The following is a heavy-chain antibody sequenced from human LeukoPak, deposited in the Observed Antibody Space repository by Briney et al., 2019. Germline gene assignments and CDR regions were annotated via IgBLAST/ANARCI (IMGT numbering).Heavy chain of an antibody. V-gene: IGHV3-48*01. CDR2: ITSDSSFM. D-gene: IGHD3-16*01. CDR1: GFTFNTYS. Sequence: GGSLRLSCAASGFTFNTYSMNWVRQAPGKGLEWISYITSDSSFMYYADSVKGRFTISRDNAKNSVYLQMNSLRVEDTAVYYCARDLTSAYWTPGGYYYYMDVWGTGTTVTVSS. J-gene: IGHJ6*03. CDR3: ARDLTSAYWTPGGYYYYMDV.